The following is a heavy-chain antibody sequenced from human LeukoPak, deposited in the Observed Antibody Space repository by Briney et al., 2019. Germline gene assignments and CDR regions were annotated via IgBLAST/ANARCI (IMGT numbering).Heavy chain of an antibody. V-gene: IGHV4-59*12. CDR2: IYYSGST. D-gene: IGHD1-26*01. J-gene: IGHJ3*02. CDR1: GGSISSYY. CDR3: ARGVIVGATPDAFDI. Sequence: SETLSLTCTVSGGSISSYYWSWIRQPPGKGLEWIGYIYYSGSTNYNPSLKSRVTMSVDTSKNQFSLKLSSVTAADTAVYYCARGVIVGATPDAFDIWGQGTMVTLSS.